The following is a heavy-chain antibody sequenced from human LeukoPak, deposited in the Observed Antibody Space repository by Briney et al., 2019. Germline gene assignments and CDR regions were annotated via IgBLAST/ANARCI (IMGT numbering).Heavy chain of an antibody. CDR3: ARGYCSGGTCRYVTKYFDY. J-gene: IGHJ4*02. Sequence: KVSCKASGYTFTKYWIGWVRQMPGKGLEWMGIINPGDSDFRYSPSFQGQVTISADKSITTAYLQWSSLKASDTAMYYCARGYCSGGTCRYVTKYFDYWGQGTLVTVSS. CDR1: GYTFTKYW. V-gene: IGHV5-51*01. CDR2: INPGDSDF. D-gene: IGHD2-15*01.